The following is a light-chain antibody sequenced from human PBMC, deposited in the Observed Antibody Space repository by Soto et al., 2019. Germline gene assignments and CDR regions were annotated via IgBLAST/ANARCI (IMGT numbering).Light chain of an antibody. CDR1: QSIRSY. CDR3: QQSYSTPPT. J-gene: IGKJ5*01. V-gene: IGKV1-39*01. CDR2: AAS. Sequence: DIQMTQSPSSLSASVGDRVTITCRESQSIRSYLNWYQQKQGKAPKFXIYAASSLQSGVPSRFSGSGSGTDFTLTISSLQPEDFATYYCQQSYSTPPTFGQGTRLEIK.